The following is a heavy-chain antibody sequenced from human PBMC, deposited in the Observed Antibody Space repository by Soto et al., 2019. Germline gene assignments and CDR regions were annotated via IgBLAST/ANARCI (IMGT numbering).Heavy chain of an antibody. CDR1: GFTFSIAW. CDR3: TTVGSAWYVAY. V-gene: IGHV3-15*01. CDR2: IKTNSAGGTA. J-gene: IGHJ4*02. D-gene: IGHD6-19*01. Sequence: WGCLVVSCSAFGFTFSIAWMNWVRQAPGKGLEWVGRIKTNSAGGTADYAAPVKGRFTISRDDSENTLFLQMDSLKTEDTAVYYCTTVGSAWYVAYWGRGTMVTVSS.